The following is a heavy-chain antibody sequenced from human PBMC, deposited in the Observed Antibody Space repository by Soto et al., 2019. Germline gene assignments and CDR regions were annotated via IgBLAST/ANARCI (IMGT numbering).Heavy chain of an antibody. D-gene: IGHD3-3*01. Sequence: GGSLRLSCAASGFTFSSYDMHWVRQATGKGLEWVSAIGTAGDTYYPGSVKGRFTISRETAKKSLYLQMNSLRAGDTAVYYCERGHNRYDFWSGPYPIDKSWFDPWGQGTLVTVSS. CDR2: IGTAGDT. J-gene: IGHJ5*02. CDR3: ERGHNRYDFWSGPYPIDKSWFDP. V-gene: IGHV3-13*01. CDR1: GFTFSSYD.